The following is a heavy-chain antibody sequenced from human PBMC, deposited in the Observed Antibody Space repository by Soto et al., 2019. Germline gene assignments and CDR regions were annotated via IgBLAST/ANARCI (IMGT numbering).Heavy chain of an antibody. CDR3: ATRLEATGTFP. D-gene: IGHD6-6*01. J-gene: IGHJ5*02. V-gene: IGHV4-34*01. Sequence: SETLSLTCDVYGGSFSDYIWTWIRQTPGKGLQWIGDTHQNGGTNYSPSLKSRATISIDKSKNQFSLTLRSVTAADTAVYYCATRLEATGTFPWGQGLLVTVS. CDR1: GGSFSDYI. CDR2: THQNGGT.